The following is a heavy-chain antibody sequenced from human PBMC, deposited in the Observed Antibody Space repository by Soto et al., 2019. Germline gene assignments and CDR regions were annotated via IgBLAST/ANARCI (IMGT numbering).Heavy chain of an antibody. CDR2: ISAYNGNT. Sequence: VKVSCKASGYTFTSYGISWVRQAPGQGLEWMGWISAYNGNTNYAQKLQGRVTMTTDTSTSTAYMELRSLRSDDTAVYYCAKVGIGMFSHKHHFDHWGQGTQVTVSS. V-gene: IGHV1-18*01. CDR3: AKVGIGMFSHKHHFDH. CDR1: GYTFTSYG. J-gene: IGHJ4*02. D-gene: IGHD2-2*03.